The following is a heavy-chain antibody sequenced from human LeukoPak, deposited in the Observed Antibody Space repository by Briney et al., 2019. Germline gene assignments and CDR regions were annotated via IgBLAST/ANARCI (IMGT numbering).Heavy chain of an antibody. CDR2: ISAYNGNT. D-gene: IGHD4-17*01. CDR1: GYTFTSYG. J-gene: IGHJ3*02. Sequence: GASVKVSCKASGYTFTSYGISWVRQAPGQGLEWMGWISAYNGNTNYAQKLQGRVTMTTDTSTSTAYTELRSLRSDDTAVYYCATPSDYGDYSMAGAFDIWGQGTMVTVSS. V-gene: IGHV1-18*01. CDR3: ATPSDYGDYSMAGAFDI.